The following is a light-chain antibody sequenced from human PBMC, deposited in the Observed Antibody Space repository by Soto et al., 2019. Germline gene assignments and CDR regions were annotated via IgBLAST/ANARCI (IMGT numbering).Light chain of an antibody. J-gene: IGLJ1*01. CDR3: SSYTSSSSLYV. CDR1: RSDIGGYKY. CDR2: EVS. Sequence: QSALTQPASVSGSPGQSITISCTGSRSDIGGYKYVPWYQQLPGKAPKLLIYEVSVRPSGITDRFSGSKSGITASLTISGLQSEDEAVYYCSSYTSSSSLYVFGSGTKVTVL. V-gene: IGLV2-14*01.